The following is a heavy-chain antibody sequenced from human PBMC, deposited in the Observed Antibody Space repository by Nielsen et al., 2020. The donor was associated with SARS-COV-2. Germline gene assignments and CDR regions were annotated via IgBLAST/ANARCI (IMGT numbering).Heavy chain of an antibody. V-gene: IGHV6-1*01. CDR3: ARARGAYGDYYYYYYTDV. J-gene: IGHJ6*03. D-gene: IGHD4-17*01. CDR1: GDSVSSSSAA. Sequence: TLSLTCAIFGDSVSSSSAAWNWIRQSPSRGLEWLGRTYYRSKWYNDYAVSVKSRITINPDTSKDQFSLHLNSVTPEDTAVYYCARARGAYGDYYYYYYTDVWGKGTTVTVSS. CDR2: TYYRSKWYN.